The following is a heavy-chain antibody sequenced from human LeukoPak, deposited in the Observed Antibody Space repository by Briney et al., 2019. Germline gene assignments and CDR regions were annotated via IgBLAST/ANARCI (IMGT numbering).Heavy chain of an antibody. D-gene: IGHD3-9*01. CDR1: GYSFSSNW. V-gene: IGHV5-51*01. Sequence: GESLKISCKGSGYSFSSNWIAWVRQMPGKGLEWMGIIYPGDSDTRYSPSFQGQVTFSADKSINTAYLQWSNLKASDTAMYYCARRQRYFDWSGTVYYFDYWGQGTLVTVSS. CDR2: IYPGDSDT. J-gene: IGHJ4*02. CDR3: ARRQRYFDWSGTVYYFDY.